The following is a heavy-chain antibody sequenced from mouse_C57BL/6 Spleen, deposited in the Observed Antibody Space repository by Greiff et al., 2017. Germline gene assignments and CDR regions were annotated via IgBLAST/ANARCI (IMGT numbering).Heavy chain of an antibody. D-gene: IGHD2-5*01. CDR1: GFTFSDYG. Sequence: EVMLVESGGGLVKPGGSLKLSCAASGFTFSDYGMHWVRQAPEKGLEWVAYISSGSSTIYYADTVKGRFTISRDNAKNTLFLQMTSLRSEDTAMYYCARRSKDAMEYWGQGTSVTVSS. J-gene: IGHJ4*01. CDR2: ISSGSSTI. CDR3: ARRSKDAMEY. V-gene: IGHV5-17*01.